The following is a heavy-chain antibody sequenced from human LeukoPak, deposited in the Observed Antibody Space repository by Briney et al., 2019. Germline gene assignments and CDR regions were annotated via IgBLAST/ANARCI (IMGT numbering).Heavy chain of an antibody. Sequence: SETLSLTCTVSGYSISSGYYWGWIRQPPGKGLEWIGSIYHSGSTYYNPSLKSRVAISVDTSKNQLSLKLSSVTAADTAVYYCASRGNSDYWGQGTLVTVSS. CDR2: IYHSGST. D-gene: IGHD4-23*01. CDR1: GYSISSGYY. V-gene: IGHV4-38-2*02. J-gene: IGHJ4*02. CDR3: ASRGNSDY.